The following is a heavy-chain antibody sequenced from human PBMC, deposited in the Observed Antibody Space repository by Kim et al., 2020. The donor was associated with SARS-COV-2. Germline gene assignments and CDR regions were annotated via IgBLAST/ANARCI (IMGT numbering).Heavy chain of an antibody. V-gene: IGHV3-30-3*01. D-gene: IGHD3-3*01. CDR2: ISYDGSNK. J-gene: IGHJ6*02. Sequence: GGSLRLSCAASGFTFSSYAMHWVRQAPGKGLEWVAVISYDGSNKYYADSVKGRFTISRDNSKNTLYLQMNSLRAEDTAVYYCARGLFGSYYYGLDFWGQGT. CDR1: GFTFSSYA. CDR3: ARGLFGSYYYGLDF.